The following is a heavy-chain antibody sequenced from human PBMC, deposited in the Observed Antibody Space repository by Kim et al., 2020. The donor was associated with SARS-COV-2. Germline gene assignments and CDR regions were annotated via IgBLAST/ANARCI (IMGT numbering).Heavy chain of an antibody. J-gene: IGHJ4*02. Sequence: GGSLRLSCAASGFTVSSYYMSWVRQAPGKGLEWVSVIYSSGSTYYAESAKGRFTISRNNSKNTMDLQLNSRGAEDTAVYYCARDYGDCCFDYWGQGTLVTVSS. CDR1: GFTVSSYY. V-gene: IGHV3-66*03. CDR2: IYSSGST. D-gene: IGHD4-17*01. CDR3: ARDYGDCCFDY.